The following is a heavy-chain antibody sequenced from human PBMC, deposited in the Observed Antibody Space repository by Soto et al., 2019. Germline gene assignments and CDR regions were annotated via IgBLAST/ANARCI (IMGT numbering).Heavy chain of an antibody. CDR1: GGSISSGDYY. J-gene: IGHJ6*02. V-gene: IGHV4-30-4*01. D-gene: IGHD5-18*01. CDR3: ARASPVVTDV. Sequence: QVQLQESGPGLVKPSQTLSLTCTVSGGSISSGDYYWSWIRQPPGKGLEWIGYIYYSGSTYYNPSITSGVXIXLDTSKNQFSLKLSSVTAADTAVYYCARASPVVTDVWGQGTTVTVSS. CDR2: IYYSGST.